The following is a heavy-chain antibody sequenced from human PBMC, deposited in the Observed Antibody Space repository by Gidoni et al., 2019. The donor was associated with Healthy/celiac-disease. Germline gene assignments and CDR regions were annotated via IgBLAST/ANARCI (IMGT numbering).Heavy chain of an antibody. Sequence: QVPLVASGGGVVQRGRYLRLYCAASGFTFSSYGMHWVRQAPGKGLEWVAVISYDGSNKYYADSVEGRFTISRDNSKNTRYLQMNSLRAEDTAVYYCAKEGPVNLVCDYWGQGTLVTVSS. CDR1: GFTFSSYG. V-gene: IGHV3-30*18. CDR3: AKEGPVNLVCDY. J-gene: IGHJ4*02. CDR2: ISYDGSNK.